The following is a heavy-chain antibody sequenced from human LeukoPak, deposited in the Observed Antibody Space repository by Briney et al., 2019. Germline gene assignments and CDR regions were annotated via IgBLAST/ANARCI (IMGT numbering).Heavy chain of an antibody. J-gene: IGHJ4*02. Sequence: GGSLRLSCVASGFTYSSYAMTWVRQAPGKGLEWVSLISSSGDNTYYADSVEGRFTISRDNSKNTLYLQMNSLRAEDTAIYYCARPQTYFFGSGSYYDYWGQGILVTVSS. V-gene: IGHV3-23*01. CDR1: GFTYSSYA. CDR3: ARPQTYFFGSGSYYDY. CDR2: ISSSGDNT. D-gene: IGHD3-10*01.